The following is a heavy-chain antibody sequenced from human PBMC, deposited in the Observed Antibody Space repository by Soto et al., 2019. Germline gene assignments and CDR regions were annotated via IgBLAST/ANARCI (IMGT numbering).Heavy chain of an antibody. V-gene: IGHV4-59*01. Sequence: SETLSLTCTVSGGSISSYYWSWILQPPWKGLEWIGYIYYSGSTNYNPSLKSRVTISVDTSKNQFSLKLSSVTAADTAVYYCARSTMVRGVIIPSDYFDYWGQGTLVTVSS. D-gene: IGHD3-10*01. CDR2: IYYSGST. CDR1: GGSISSYY. CDR3: ARSTMVRGVIIPSDYFDY. J-gene: IGHJ4*02.